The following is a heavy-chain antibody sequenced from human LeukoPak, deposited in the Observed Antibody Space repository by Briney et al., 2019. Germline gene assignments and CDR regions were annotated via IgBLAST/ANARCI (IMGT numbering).Heavy chain of an antibody. D-gene: IGHD3-16*01. V-gene: IGHV3-21*01. Sequence: GGSLRLSCAASGFTFSRYSMNWVRQAPGKGLAWVSSISSSSSYIYYADSVKGRFTISRDNAKNSLYLQMNSLRAEDTAVYYCAKDFYRLGEFDAFDNWGQGTMVTVSS. CDR2: ISSSSSYI. CDR1: GFTFSRYS. J-gene: IGHJ3*02. CDR3: AKDFYRLGEFDAFDN.